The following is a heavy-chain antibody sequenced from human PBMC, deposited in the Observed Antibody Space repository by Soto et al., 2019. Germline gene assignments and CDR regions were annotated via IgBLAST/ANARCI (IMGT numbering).Heavy chain of an antibody. CDR3: ARETAQGPSITMIVVDIRGIDY. V-gene: IGHV3-30-3*01. CDR1: GFTFSSYA. CDR2: ISYDGSNK. D-gene: IGHD3-22*01. J-gene: IGHJ4*02. Sequence: QVQLVESGGGVVQPGRSLRLSCAASGFTFSSYAMHWVRQAPGKGLEWVAVISYDGSNKYYADSVKGRFTISRDNSKNTLYLQMNSLRAEDTAVYYCARETAQGPSITMIVVDIRGIDYWGQGTLVTVSS.